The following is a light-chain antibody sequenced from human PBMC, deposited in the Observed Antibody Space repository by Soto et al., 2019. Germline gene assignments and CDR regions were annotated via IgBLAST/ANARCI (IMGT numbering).Light chain of an antibody. CDR3: QQSYNSPYT. Sequence: DIQMTQSPSSLSASLGDRVTITCRASQRINNYLNWYQQEEGKAPKLLIYAATSLQSGVPSRFSGSGSGTEFTLTISSLHPGDFATYYGQQSYNSPYTFGLGTKLEIK. J-gene: IGKJ2*01. V-gene: IGKV1-39*01. CDR1: QRINNY. CDR2: AAT.